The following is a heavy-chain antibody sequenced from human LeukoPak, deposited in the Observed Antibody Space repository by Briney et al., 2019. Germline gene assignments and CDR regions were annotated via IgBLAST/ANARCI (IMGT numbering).Heavy chain of an antibody. J-gene: IGHJ4*02. Sequence: GRSLRLSCAASGFTFSSYGMHWVRQAPGKGLEWVAVISYDGSNKYYADSVKDRFTISRDNSKNTLYLQMNSLRAEDTAVYYCARGPSGYHNTGGQGTLVTVSS. V-gene: IGHV3-30*03. D-gene: IGHD5-12*01. CDR2: ISYDGSNK. CDR1: GFTFSSYG. CDR3: ARGPSGYHNT.